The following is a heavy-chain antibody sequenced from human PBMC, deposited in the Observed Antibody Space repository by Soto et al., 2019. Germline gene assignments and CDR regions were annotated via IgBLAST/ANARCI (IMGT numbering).Heavy chain of an antibody. CDR1: GGSFSGYY. CDR2: INHSGST. CDR3: ARLYCGDDCHRGHWFDP. J-gene: IGHJ5*02. Sequence: PSETLSLTCAVYGGSFSGYYWSWIRQPPGKGLEWIGEINHSGSTNYNPSVKSRVTISVDTPKNQFSLKLTSVTAAYTAVYYCARLYCGDDCHRGHWFDPWGQGTLVTVSS. D-gene: IGHD2-21*02. V-gene: IGHV4-34*01.